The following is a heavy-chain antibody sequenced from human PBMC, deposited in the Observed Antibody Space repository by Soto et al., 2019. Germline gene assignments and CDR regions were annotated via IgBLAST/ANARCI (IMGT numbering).Heavy chain of an antibody. D-gene: IGHD1-20*01. CDR1: GSSFTTSG. J-gene: IGHJ6*02. V-gene: IGHV1-18*04. CDR3: ARDPPITGSLRGTPRMVV. CDR2: ISAYNGDT. Sequence: GASAQDSCAASGSSFTTSGISWVRQAPGQWLEWMGWISAYNGDTKYAEKLQGRVTMTTDTSTNTAYMELRSLRSDDTAIYYCARDPPITGSLRGTPRMVVWGQGTTVTVSS.